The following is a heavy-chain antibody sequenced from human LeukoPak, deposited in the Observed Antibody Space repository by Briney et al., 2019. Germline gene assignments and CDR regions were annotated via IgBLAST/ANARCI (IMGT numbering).Heavy chain of an antibody. J-gene: IGHJ4*02. CDR3: ARSLLGAVAGTIAYFDY. CDR1: GDSVSSNSAA. CDR2: TYYRSKWYN. V-gene: IGHV6-1*01. D-gene: IGHD6-19*01. Sequence: SQTLSLTCAISGDSVSSNSAAWNWIRPSPSRGLEWLGRTYYRSKWYNDYAVSVKSRITINPDTSKNQFSLQLNSVTPEDTAVYYCARSLLGAVAGTIAYFDYWGQGTLVTVSS.